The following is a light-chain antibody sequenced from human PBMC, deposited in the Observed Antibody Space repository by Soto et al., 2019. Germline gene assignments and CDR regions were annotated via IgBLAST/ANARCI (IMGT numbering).Light chain of an antibody. CDR1: KSVSSY. CDR2: DAS. Sequence: EIVLTQSPATLSLSPVERATLSCRASKSVSSYLARYQQRPGQAPRLLIYDASNRATGIPARFSGSGSGTDFTLTISSLEPEDCAVYYCQQRSDGFTFGPGTKVDVK. V-gene: IGKV3-11*01. J-gene: IGKJ3*01. CDR3: QQRSDGFT.